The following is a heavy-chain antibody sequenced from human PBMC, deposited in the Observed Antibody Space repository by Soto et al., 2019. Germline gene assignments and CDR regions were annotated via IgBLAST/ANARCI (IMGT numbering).Heavy chain of an antibody. CDR3: TTDTPITMEVVVADAFDF. V-gene: IGHV1-2*02. D-gene: IGHD3-22*01. J-gene: IGHJ3*01. CDR1: GYTFTGYY. CDR2: INPNSGGT. Sequence: ASVKVSCKASGYTFTGYYMHWVRPAPGQGLEWMGWINPNSGGTNYAQKLQGRVTMTEDTSTDTAYMELSSLRSEDTAVYYCTTDTPITMEVVVADAFDFWGHGTMVAVPS.